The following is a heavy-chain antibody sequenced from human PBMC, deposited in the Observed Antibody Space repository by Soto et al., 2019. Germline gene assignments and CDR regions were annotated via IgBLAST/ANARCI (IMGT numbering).Heavy chain of an antibody. Sequence: GGSQRLSCAASGFTFSSYGMPWVRQAPGKWLEWVAVIWYDGSNKYYADSVKGRFTISRDNSKNTLYLQMNSLRAEDTAVYYCAGAGSSWYRNGMDVWGQGXTVTVYS. D-gene: IGHD6-13*01. CDR2: IWYDGSNK. V-gene: IGHV3-33*01. CDR1: GFTFSSYG. CDR3: AGAGSSWYRNGMDV. J-gene: IGHJ6*02.